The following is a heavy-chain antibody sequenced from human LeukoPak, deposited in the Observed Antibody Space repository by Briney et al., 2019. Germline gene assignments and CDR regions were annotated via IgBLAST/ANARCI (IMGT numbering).Heavy chain of an antibody. D-gene: IGHD1-1*01. CDR3: ARGETGTGVSPYYYYYYYMDV. J-gene: IGHJ6*03. V-gene: IGHV1-18*01. CDR2: ISAYNGNT. CDR1: GYTFTSYG. Sequence: GASVKVSCKASGYTFTSYGISWVRQAPGQGLEWMGWISAYNGNTNYAQKLQGRVTMTTDTSTSTAYMELRSLRSEDTAVYYCARGETGTGVSPYYYYYYYMDVWGKGTTVTVSS.